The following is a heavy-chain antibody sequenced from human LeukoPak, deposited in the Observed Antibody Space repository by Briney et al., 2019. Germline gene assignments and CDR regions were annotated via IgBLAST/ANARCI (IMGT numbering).Heavy chain of an antibody. V-gene: IGHV1-8*03. CDR1: GYACTSYD. CDR2: RNPNSGNT. Sequence: ASVKVSCNASGYACTSYDINWLRRATGQGLEWMGWRNPNSGNTGYAQKFQGRVTIARNTSITTAYMELSSLRSEDPAVYYCARDLSGSRVGGSFDYWGQGTLVTVSS. CDR3: ARDLSGSRVGGSFDY. J-gene: IGHJ4*02. D-gene: IGHD1-26*01.